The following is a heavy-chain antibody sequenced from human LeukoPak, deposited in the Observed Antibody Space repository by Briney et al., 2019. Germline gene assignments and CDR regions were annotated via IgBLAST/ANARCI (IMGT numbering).Heavy chain of an antibody. V-gene: IGHV3-30*02. D-gene: IGHD1-26*01. J-gene: IGHJ4*02. CDR3: ARGRPVGASTVEDY. CDR2: IRYDGSNK. Sequence: GGSLRLSCAASGFTFSSYGMHWVRQAPGKGLEWAAFIRYDGSNKYYADSVKGRFTISRDNSKNTLYLQMNNLRAEDTAVYYCARGRPVGASTVEDYWGQGTLVTVSS. CDR1: GFTFSSYG.